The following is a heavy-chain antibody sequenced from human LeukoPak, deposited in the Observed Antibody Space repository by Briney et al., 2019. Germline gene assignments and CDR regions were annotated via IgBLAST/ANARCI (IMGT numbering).Heavy chain of an antibody. D-gene: IGHD2/OR15-2a*01. J-gene: IGHJ4*02. CDR1: RFIFTNYA. V-gene: IGHV3-23*01. CDR3: ARVSFCPRCHFDY. CDR2: ISENGDRT. Sequence: GGSLRLSCAASRFIFTNYATSWVRQAPGKGLQWVSSISENGDRTFYADSVRGRFSISRDNADNTLYLQLNSLRAEDTAVYYCARVSFCPRCHFDYWGQGTLVTVSS.